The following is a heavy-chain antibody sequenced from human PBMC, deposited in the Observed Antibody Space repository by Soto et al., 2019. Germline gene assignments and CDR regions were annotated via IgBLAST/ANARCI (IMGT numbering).Heavy chain of an antibody. D-gene: IGHD2-2*03. J-gene: IGHJ3*02. Sequence: PGESLKISCKASGYSFSNYWIGWVRQMPGKGLEWMAIINPGDSESRYSPSFQGQVTISADKSISTAYLHLSSLKASDTAMYYCARIIGYCRNNDCSWTFDIWGQGTTVTVSS. CDR2: INPGDSES. V-gene: IGHV5-51*01. CDR3: ARIIGYCRNNDCSWTFDI. CDR1: GYSFSNYW.